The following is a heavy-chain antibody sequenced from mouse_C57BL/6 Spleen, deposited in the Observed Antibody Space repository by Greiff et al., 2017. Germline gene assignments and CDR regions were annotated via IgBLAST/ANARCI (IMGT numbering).Heavy chain of an antibody. CDR3: VREGYYPDY. CDR1: GFTFNTYA. CDR2: IRSKSSNDAT. J-gene: IGHJ2*01. Sequence: EVMLVESGGGLVQPKGSLKLSCAASGFTFNTYAMHWVRQAPGKGLEWVARIRSKSSNDATYSADSVKDRSTISRDESQCMLYLQMKNLKTEDTAMYYCVREGYYPDYWGQGTTLTVSS. V-gene: IGHV10-3*01.